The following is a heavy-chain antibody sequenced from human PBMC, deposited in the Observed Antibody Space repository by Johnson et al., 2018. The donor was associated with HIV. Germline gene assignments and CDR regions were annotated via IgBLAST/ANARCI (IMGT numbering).Heavy chain of an antibody. Sequence: QVQLVESGGGVVQPGRSLRLSCAASGFTFSSYAMHWVRQAPGKGLEWVAVISYDGSNKYYADSVKGRFTISRDNSKNTLYLQMNSLRADDTAVYYCAKSLLRTGPWIQLWLGAFDIWGQGTMVTVSS. CDR1: GFTFSSYA. J-gene: IGHJ3*02. CDR2: ISYDGSNK. D-gene: IGHD5-18*01. V-gene: IGHV3-30*04. CDR3: AKSLLRTGPWIQLWLGAFDI.